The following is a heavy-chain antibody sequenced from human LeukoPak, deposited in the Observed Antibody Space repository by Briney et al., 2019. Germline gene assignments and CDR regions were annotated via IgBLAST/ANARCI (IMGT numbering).Heavy chain of an antibody. V-gene: IGHV1-69*04. CDR3: AREDLRGVPLGY. CDR1: GGTFSSYA. CDR2: IIPILGIA. J-gene: IGHJ4*02. Sequence: SVKVSCKASGGTFSSYAISWVRRAPGQGLEWMGRIIPILGIANYAQKFQGRVTITADKSTSTAYMELSSLRSEDTAVYYCAREDLRGVPLGYWGQGTLVTVSS. D-gene: IGHD3-10*01.